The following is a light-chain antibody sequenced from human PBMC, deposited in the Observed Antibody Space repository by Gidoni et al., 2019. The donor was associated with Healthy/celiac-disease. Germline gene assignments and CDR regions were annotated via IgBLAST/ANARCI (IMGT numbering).Light chain of an antibody. V-gene: IGKV3-11*01. CDR2: DAS. J-gene: IGKJ4*01. Sequence: EIVFTHSPAPLPLSPGARSTLSCMASQSVSSYLAWYQQKPGQAPRLLIYDASHRATGIPARFSGSGSGTDFTLTISSLEPEDFAVYYWQQRSNWLTFGGGTKVEIK. CDR1: QSVSSY. CDR3: QQRSNWLT.